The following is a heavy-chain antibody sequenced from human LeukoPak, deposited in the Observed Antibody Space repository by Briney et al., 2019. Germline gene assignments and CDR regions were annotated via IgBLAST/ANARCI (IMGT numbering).Heavy chain of an antibody. CDR1: GGSINSYY. D-gene: IGHD3-22*01. V-gene: IGHV4-59*08. J-gene: IGHJ4*02. Sequence: SETLSLTCAVSGGSINSYYWSWIRQPPGKGLEWIGYIYYRGTTNYNPSLKSRVTISVDTSRNQFSLKLTSVTAADTAVYYCAKVSDRDSSGYYWGFEYWGQGTLVTVSS. CDR2: IYYRGTT. CDR3: AKVSDRDSSGYYWGFEY.